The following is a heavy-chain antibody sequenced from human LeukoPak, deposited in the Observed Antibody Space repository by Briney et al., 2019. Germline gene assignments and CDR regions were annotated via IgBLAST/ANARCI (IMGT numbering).Heavy chain of an antibody. Sequence: GGSLRLSCAASGFTVSSNYMSWVRQAPGKGLEWVSYISSSSSTIYYADSVKGRFTISRDNAKNSLYLQMNSLRAEDTAVYYCARAEQWLVRGAFDIWGQGTMVTVSS. V-gene: IGHV3-48*01. CDR3: ARAEQWLVRGAFDI. CDR2: ISSSSSTI. J-gene: IGHJ3*02. D-gene: IGHD6-19*01. CDR1: GFTVSSNY.